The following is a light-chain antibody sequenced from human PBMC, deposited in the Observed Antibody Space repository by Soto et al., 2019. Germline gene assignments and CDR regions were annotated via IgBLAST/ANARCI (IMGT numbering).Light chain of an antibody. CDR2: DVS. CDR3: SSYTSTSAVV. V-gene: IGLV2-14*01. J-gene: IGLJ2*01. Sequence: QSALTQPASVSGSPGQSITISCTGTSSDVGGYNYVSWYQQHPGKAPKLMIYDVSNRPSGVSNRFSGSKSDNTASLAISGLQAEDEADYYCSSYTSTSAVVFGGWTKLTVL. CDR1: SSDVGGYNY.